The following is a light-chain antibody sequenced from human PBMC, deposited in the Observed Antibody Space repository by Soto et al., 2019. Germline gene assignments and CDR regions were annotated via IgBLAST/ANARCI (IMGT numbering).Light chain of an antibody. CDR3: QQYGRSPPMYT. V-gene: IGKV3-20*01. Sequence: EIVLTQSPGTLSLSPGERATLSCRASQSASSSYLAWYQQKPGRAPRLLIYGASSRATGIPDRFSGSGSGTDFTLTISRLEPEDFAVYYCQQYGRSPPMYTFGQGTKLEIK. CDR1: QSASSSY. CDR2: GAS. J-gene: IGKJ2*01.